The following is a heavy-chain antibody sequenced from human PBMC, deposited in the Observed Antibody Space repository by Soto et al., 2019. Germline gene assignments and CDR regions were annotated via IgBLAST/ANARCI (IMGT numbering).Heavy chain of an antibody. J-gene: IGHJ5*02. CDR2: IWYDGGGK. CDR1: GFTFSSYG. Sequence: QVQLVESGGGVVQPGGSLRLSCAASGFTFSSYGMHWVRQAPGKGLEWVAVIWYDGGGKYYADSVKGRFTISRDNSKNTLSLQMNNLSAEDTAVYYCARYVSSRYNNWIDPWGQGTLVTVSS. D-gene: IGHD6-13*01. CDR3: ARYVSSRYNNWIDP. V-gene: IGHV3-33*01.